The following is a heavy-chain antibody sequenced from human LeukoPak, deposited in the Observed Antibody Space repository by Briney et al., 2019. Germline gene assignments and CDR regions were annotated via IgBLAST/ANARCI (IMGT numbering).Heavy chain of an antibody. CDR2: IYYSGST. J-gene: IGHJ6*02. V-gene: IGHV4-59*08. D-gene: IGHD4-17*01. CDR3: ATTVTTTNYYYYYGMDV. CDR1: GGSISSYY. Sequence: SETLSLTCTVSGGSISSYYWSWIRQPPGKGLEWIGYIYYSGSTNYNPSLKSRVTISVDTSKNQFSLKLSSVTAADTAVYYCATTVTTTNYYYYYGMDVWGQGTTVTVSS.